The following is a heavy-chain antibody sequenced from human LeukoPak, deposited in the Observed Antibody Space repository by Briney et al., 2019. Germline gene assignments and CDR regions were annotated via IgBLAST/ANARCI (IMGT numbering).Heavy chain of an antibody. J-gene: IGHJ4*02. Sequence: ASVRVSCKASGYTFTTYGISWVRQAPGQGLEWMGWISAYNGNTNYAQSLQGRVTMTTDTSTSTAYMELRSLRSDDTAMYYCARDKNWKPDYWGQGTLVTVSS. D-gene: IGHD1-1*01. CDR3: ARDKNWKPDY. CDR1: GYTFTTYG. CDR2: ISAYNGNT. V-gene: IGHV1-18*01.